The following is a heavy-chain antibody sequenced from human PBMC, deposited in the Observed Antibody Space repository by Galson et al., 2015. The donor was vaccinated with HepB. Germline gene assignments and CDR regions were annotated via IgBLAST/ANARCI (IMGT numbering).Heavy chain of an antibody. D-gene: IGHD4-17*01. V-gene: IGHV3-21*01. CDR3: ARDYYGDYYFDY. CDR1: GFTFSTYS. CDR2: ISSTGSYI. Sequence: SLRLSCAASGFTFSTYSLNWVRQAPGQGLEWVSSISSTGSYIYYADSVQGRFTISRDNAKNSLYLQMNSLRAEDTAVYYCARDYYGDYYFDYWGQGSLVTVSS. J-gene: IGHJ4*02.